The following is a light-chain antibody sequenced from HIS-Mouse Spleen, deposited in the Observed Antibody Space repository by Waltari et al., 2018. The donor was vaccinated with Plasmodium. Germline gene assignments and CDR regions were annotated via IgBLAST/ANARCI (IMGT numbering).Light chain of an antibody. Sequence: SYVLTQPPSVSVAPGQTARITCGGNNIGSKSVHWYQQKPGQAPVLVVYDESDRPSGIPERFSRSNSGNTATLTISRVEAGDEADYYCQVWDSSSDHYVFGTGTKVTVL. CDR2: DES. J-gene: IGLJ1*01. CDR1: NIGSKS. V-gene: IGLV3-21*02. CDR3: QVWDSSSDHYV.